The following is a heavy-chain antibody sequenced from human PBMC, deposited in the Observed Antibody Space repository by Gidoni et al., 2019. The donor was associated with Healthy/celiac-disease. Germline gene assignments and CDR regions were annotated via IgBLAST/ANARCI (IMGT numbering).Heavy chain of an antibody. CDR1: GFTVSSNY. J-gene: IGHJ5*02. D-gene: IGHD3-9*01. CDR3: ARDYYDILTGYYRFDP. V-gene: IGHV3-53*01. Sequence: EVQLVESGGGLIQPGGSVRLSCAASGFTVSSNYMSWVRQAPGKGLEWVSVIYSGGSTYYADSVKGRFTISRDNSKNTLYLQMNSLRAEDTAVYYCARDYYDILTGYYRFDPWGQGTLVTVSS. CDR2: IYSGGST.